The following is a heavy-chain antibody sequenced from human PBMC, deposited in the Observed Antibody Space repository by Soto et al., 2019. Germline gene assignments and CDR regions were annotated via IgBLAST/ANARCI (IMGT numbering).Heavy chain of an antibody. J-gene: IGHJ4*02. D-gene: IGHD3-10*01. V-gene: IGHV4-4*02. CDR2: IYHSGST. Sequence: SETLSLTCAVSGGSINSRYWWSWVRQSPGKGLEWIGEIYHSGSTNYNPSLKSRVTISVDKSKNQFSLNLSSVTAADTAVYYCARDQNDSVNYYRRYFDYWSQGTLDIVSS. CDR1: GGSINSRYW. CDR3: ARDQNDSVNYYRRYFDY.